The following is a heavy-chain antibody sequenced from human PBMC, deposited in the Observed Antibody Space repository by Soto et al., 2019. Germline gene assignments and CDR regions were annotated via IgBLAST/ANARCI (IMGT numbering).Heavy chain of an antibody. CDR3: AKDAVYNDGLWLMDH. Sequence: GGSLRLSCAVSGFTFDDNAMHWVRQAPEKGLEWVSGIYGSGRGIEYADSVKGRFTISRDNSKNTVYLQMTDLRADDTAVYYCAKDAVYNDGLWLMDHWGQGTQVTVSS. CDR2: IYGSGRGI. CDR1: GFTFDDNA. D-gene: IGHD2-21*01. V-gene: IGHV3-23*05. J-gene: IGHJ4*02.